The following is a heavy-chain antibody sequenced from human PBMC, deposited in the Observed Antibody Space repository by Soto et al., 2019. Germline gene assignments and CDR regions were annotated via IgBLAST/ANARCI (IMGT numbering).Heavy chain of an antibody. CDR1: GGTFSSYA. CDR2: IIPIFGTA. J-gene: IGHJ4*02. CDR3: ARDNPDFWSGYYDY. Sequence: GASVKVSCKASGGTFSSYAISWVRQAPGQGPEWMGGIIPIFGTANYAQKFQGRVTITADESTSTAYMELSSLRSEDTAVYCCARDNPDFWSGYYDYWGQGTLVTVSS. V-gene: IGHV1-69*13. D-gene: IGHD3-3*01.